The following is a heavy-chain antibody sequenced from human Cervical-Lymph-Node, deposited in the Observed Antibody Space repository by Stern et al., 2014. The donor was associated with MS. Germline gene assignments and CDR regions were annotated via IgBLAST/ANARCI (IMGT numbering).Heavy chain of an antibody. V-gene: IGHV4-4*02. D-gene: IGHD3-10*01. CDR2: VYHSGAT. CDR3: ARGELALGFDS. CDR1: GGSISDREW. J-gene: IGHJ4*02. Sequence: QMQLQESGPGLVKPSGTVSLTCDVSGGSISDREWGNWVRQPPRKGVEWMGEVYHSGATNYYQSLKSRVTVLIETSQNRAALRLRSVTAADTAMYFCARGELALGFDSWGQGTLVTVSS.